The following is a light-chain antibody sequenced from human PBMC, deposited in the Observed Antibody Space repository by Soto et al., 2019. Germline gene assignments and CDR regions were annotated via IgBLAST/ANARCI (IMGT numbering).Light chain of an antibody. Sequence: EIVLTQSPATLSLSPGDRATLSCRASQSVTTFLAWYQQKPGQAPRLLIYDASDRAPGIPARFSGSGSATDFTLTINNLEPEDFALYYCQQYGSSPPFAFGGGTKIEIK. CDR3: QQYGSSPPFA. J-gene: IGKJ4*01. V-gene: IGKV3-11*01. CDR1: QSVTTF. CDR2: DAS.